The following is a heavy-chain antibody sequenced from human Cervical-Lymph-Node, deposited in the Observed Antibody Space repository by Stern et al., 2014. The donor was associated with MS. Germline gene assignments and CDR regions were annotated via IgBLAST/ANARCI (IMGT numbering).Heavy chain of an antibody. D-gene: IGHD4-17*01. V-gene: IGHV1-69*01. CDR2: IVPLFGKP. Sequence: QLVQSGAEVKKPGSSVKVSCKASGGTFSNYATSWVRQAPGQGLEWIGGIVPLFGKPNYAQKFQGRVTITADESTSTAYMDLSSLRSEDTAVYYCASPLTATSVPFGYYGMDVWGQGTTVTVS. CDR3: ASPLTATSVPFGYYGMDV. J-gene: IGHJ6*02. CDR1: GGTFSNYA.